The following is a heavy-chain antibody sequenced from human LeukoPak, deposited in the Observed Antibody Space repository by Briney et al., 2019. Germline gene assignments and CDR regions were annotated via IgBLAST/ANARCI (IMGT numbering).Heavy chain of an antibody. Sequence: SETLSLTCVVSGYSITGGYYWGWIRQPPGKGLEWIGNIYHSGSTYYNPSLKSRVTFSVDTSKKQFSLKLSSVTAADTAVYYCARRVVGTVVTLGLYFDYWGQGTLVTVSS. CDR3: ARRVVGTVVTLGLYFDY. D-gene: IGHD4-23*01. V-gene: IGHV4-38-2*01. CDR2: IYHSGST. CDR1: GYSITGGYY. J-gene: IGHJ4*02.